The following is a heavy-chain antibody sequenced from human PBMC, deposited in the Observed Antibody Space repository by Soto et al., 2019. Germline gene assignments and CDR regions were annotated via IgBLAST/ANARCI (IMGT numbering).Heavy chain of an antibody. CDR2: IIPILGIA. CDR3: ASEIRTGIDAFDI. D-gene: IGHD7-27*01. CDR1: GGTLSSYT. V-gene: IGHV1-69*02. Sequence: GASVKVSCKASGGTLSSYTISWVRQAPGQGLEWMGRIIPILGIANYAQKFQGRVTITADKSTSTAYMELSSLRSEDTAVYYCASEIRTGIDAFDIWGQGTMVTVSS. J-gene: IGHJ3*02.